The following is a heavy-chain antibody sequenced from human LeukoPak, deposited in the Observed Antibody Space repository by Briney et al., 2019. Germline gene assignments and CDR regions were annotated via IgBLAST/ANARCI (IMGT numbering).Heavy chain of an antibody. CDR2: IYYTGST. Sequence: SETLSLTCTVSGGSISSYYWGWIRQPPGRGLEWIAYIYYTGSTNYNPSLKSRVTISVDTSKNQFSLKLSSVTAADTAVYYCARHFGDAYRRSFDFWGQGTLVTVSS. J-gene: IGHJ4*02. CDR1: GGSISSYY. V-gene: IGHV4-59*08. CDR3: ARHFGDAYRRSFDF. D-gene: IGHD5-24*01.